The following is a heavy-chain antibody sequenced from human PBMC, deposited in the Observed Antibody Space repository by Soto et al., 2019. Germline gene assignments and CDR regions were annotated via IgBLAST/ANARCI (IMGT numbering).Heavy chain of an antibody. D-gene: IGHD6-13*01. J-gene: IGHJ4*02. CDR3: ARRTSSWSFDY. CDR1: GFTFSSYA. V-gene: IGHV3-23*01. Sequence: EVQLLESGGGLVQPGGSLRLSCAASGFTFSSYAMSWVRQAPGKGLEWVSAISGSGGSTYYADSVKGRFTFSRDNSKNTLSLQMNSLRAEHTAVYYCARRTSSWSFDYWGQGTLVTVSS. CDR2: ISGSGGST.